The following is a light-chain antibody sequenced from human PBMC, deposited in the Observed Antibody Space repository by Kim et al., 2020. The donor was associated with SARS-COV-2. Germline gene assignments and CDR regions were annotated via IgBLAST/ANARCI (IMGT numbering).Light chain of an antibody. V-gene: IGKV3-15*01. CDR2: GAS. Sequence: SVSPGERVTLSCRASQSVNSNLAWYQQKPGQAPRLLISGASTRATGIPARFSGSGSGTDFTLTISSLQSEDFAVYYCQHYNNWPPWTFGQGTKVDIK. J-gene: IGKJ1*01. CDR3: QHYNNWPPWT. CDR1: QSVNSN.